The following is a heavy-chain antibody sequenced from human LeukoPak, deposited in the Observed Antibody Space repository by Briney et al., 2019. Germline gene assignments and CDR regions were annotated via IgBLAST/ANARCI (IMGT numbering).Heavy chain of an antibody. V-gene: IGHV4-59*11. D-gene: IGHD4-23*01. J-gene: IGHJ4*02. CDR2: ISYSAST. Sequence: SETLSLTCTVSGGSISSLYWSWIRQPPGRGLEWIGYISYSASTNFNTSLKSRVNISLETSKKQFFLKLNSMAPADTPVYYCARGSRLDYGGIGEFDYWGQGTLVTVSS. CDR3: ARGSRLDYGGIGEFDY. CDR1: GGSISSLY.